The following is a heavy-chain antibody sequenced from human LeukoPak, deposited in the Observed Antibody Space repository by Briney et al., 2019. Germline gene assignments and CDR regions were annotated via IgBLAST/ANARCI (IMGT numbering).Heavy chain of an antibody. D-gene: IGHD6-19*01. CDR1: GGSFSGYY. V-gene: IGHV4-34*01. Sequence: SETLSLTCAVYGGSFSGYYWSWIRQPPGKGLEWIGEINHSGGTNYNPSPKSRVTISVDTSKNQFSLKLGSVTAADTAVYYCARGAVAGAEYFQHWGQGTLVTVSS. CDR3: ARGAVAGAEYFQH. CDR2: INHSGGT. J-gene: IGHJ1*01.